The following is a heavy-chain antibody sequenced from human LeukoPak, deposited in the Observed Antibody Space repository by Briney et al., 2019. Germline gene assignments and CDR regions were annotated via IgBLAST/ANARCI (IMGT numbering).Heavy chain of an antibody. CDR1: GFTFSSYA. CDR3: AKDCSSTSCYFMAGDY. D-gene: IGHD2-2*01. CDR2: ISGSGGST. Sequence: GGSLRLSCAASGFTFSSYAMSWVRQAPGKGLEWVSAISGSGGSTYYADSVKGRFTISRDNSKNTLYLQMNGLRAEDTAVYYCAKDCSSTSCYFMAGDYWGQGTLVTVSS. V-gene: IGHV3-23*01. J-gene: IGHJ4*02.